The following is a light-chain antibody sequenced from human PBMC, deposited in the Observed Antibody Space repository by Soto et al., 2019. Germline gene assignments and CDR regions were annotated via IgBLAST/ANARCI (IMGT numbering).Light chain of an antibody. Sequence: DIQMTQSPSTLSASVGDRVTITCRASQSINSWSAWYQQKSGKAPKLLIYDASSLESRVPSRFSGSGSGTEFTLTISSLQPDDFATDYCQQYNSYVTFGPGTKVDIK. CDR3: QQYNSYVT. CDR1: QSINSW. CDR2: DAS. V-gene: IGKV1-5*01. J-gene: IGKJ3*01.